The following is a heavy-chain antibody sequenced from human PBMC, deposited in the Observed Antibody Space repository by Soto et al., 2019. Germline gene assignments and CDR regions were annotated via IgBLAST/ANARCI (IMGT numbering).Heavy chain of an antibody. CDR2: IYYSGST. Sequence: QVQLQESGPGLVKPSQTLSLTCTVSGGSISSGDYYWRWIRQHPGKGLEWIGYIYYSGSTYYNPSLKRRVTISVDPSKNQFPRKLSSVTAADTAVYYCARWWSGSRQGFDPWGQGTLVTVSP. J-gene: IGHJ5*02. D-gene: IGHD1-26*01. CDR1: GGSISSGDYY. V-gene: IGHV4-31*03. CDR3: ARWWSGSRQGFDP.